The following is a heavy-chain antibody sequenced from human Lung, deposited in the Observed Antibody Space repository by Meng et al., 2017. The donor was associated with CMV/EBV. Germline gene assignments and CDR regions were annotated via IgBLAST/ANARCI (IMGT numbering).Heavy chain of an antibody. CDR3: AGTRYDSSGYDAYYYYAMDV. CDR2: IISIFGTA. CDR1: GGNFGTYA. J-gene: IGHJ6*02. Sequence: SLKVSCKASGGNFGTYAISWVRQAPGQGLEWMGGIISIFGTASYAQEFQGGVMITTDESTAYMELISLRSEDDAVYYCAGTRYDSSGYDAYYYYAMDVWGQGTTVTVSS. V-gene: IGHV1-69*05. D-gene: IGHD3-22*01.